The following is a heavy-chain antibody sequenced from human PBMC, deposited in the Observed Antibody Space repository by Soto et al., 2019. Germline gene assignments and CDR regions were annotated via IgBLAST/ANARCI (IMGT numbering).Heavy chain of an antibody. CDR2: ISYDGSNK. D-gene: IGHD1-26*01. V-gene: IGHV3-30*18. CDR3: AKDVVVGATTGLGDYYYYYGMDV. Sequence: GSLRLSCAASGFTFSSYGMHWVRQAPGKGLEWVAVISYDGSNKYYADSVKGRFTISRDNSKNTLYLQMNSLRAEDTAVYYCAKDVVVGATTGLGDYYYYYGMDVWGQGTTVTVSS. CDR1: GFTFSSYG. J-gene: IGHJ6*02.